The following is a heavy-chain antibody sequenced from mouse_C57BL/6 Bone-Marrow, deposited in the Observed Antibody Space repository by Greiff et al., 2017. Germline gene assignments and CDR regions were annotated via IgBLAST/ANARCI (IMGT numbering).Heavy chain of an antibody. CDR1: GYSITSGYY. CDR2: ISYDGSN. J-gene: IGHJ2*01. V-gene: IGHV3-6*01. CDR3: AREGTTVVADY. Sequence: EVKLQESGPGLVKPSQSLSLTCSVTGYSITSGYYWNWIRQFPGNKLEWMGYISYDGSNNYNPSLKNRISITRDTSKNQFFLKLNSVTTEDTATYYCAREGTTVVADYWGQGTTLTVSS. D-gene: IGHD1-1*01.